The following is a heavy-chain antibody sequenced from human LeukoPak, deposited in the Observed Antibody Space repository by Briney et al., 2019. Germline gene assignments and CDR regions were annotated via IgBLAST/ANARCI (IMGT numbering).Heavy chain of an antibody. J-gene: IGHJ5*02. CDR2: IRPNSGST. CDR1: GYIFFNYG. D-gene: IGHD2/OR15-2a*01. V-gene: IGHV1-18*01. CDR3: ARDRHFDAATVFHP. Sequence: ASVKVSCKASGYIFFNYGISWVRQAPGQGLEWLGWIRPNSGSTTFAPKVQGRITVTTDISTCTAYMELRDLRSNDTAVYYCARDRHFDAATVFHPWGQGTLVTVSS.